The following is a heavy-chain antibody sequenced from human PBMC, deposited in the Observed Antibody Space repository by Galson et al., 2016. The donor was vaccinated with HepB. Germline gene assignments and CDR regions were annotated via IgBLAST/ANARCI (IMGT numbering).Heavy chain of an antibody. CDR1: GXTFRSYA. CDR3: ASHLGGSCLDPFVF. Sequence: RLSXAASGXTFRSYAXSWLRQAPGKGLEWVSVSASGDITYYAHSVKGRFTISRDKPKNTLFLNMISLRANDTASYSCASHLGGSCLDPFVFWGRGTMVTVSS. D-gene: IGHD3-16*01. V-gene: IGHV3-23*01. CDR2: SASGDIT. J-gene: IGHJ3*01.